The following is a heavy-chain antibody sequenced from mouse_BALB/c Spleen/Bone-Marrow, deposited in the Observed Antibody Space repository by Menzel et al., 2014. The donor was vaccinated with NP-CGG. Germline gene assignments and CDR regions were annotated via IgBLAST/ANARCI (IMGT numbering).Heavy chain of an antibody. J-gene: IGHJ4*01. CDR1: GYTFTNFW. V-gene: IGHV1S41*01. CDR2: IAPGSGTT. Sequence: DLVKPGASVKLSCKASGYTFTNFWINWIKQRPGQGLEWLGRIAPGSGTTYYNKMFKGKATLTVDPSSSTAYMQLSSRSSEDSAVYFCARYDYAMDYWGQGTSVTVAS. CDR3: ARYDYAMDY. D-gene: IGHD2-3*01.